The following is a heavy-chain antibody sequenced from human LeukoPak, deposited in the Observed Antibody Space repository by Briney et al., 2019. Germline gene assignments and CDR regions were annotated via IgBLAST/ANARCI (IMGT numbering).Heavy chain of an antibody. D-gene: IGHD4-23*01. V-gene: IGHV4-39*01. CDR3: ARRGLLRWESPRNAFDI. CDR1: GGSISSNKHY. Sequence: SETLSLTCTVSGGSISSNKHYWAWIRQSPGEGLEWIGTIYYTGTTYYKPSLKSRVTISVDTSKNQFSLKLSSVTAADTAVYYCARRGLLRWESPRNAFDIWGQGTMVTVSS. J-gene: IGHJ3*02. CDR2: IYYTGTT.